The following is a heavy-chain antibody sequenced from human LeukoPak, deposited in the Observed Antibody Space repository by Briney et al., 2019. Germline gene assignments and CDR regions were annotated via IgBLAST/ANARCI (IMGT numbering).Heavy chain of an antibody. J-gene: IGHJ4*02. CDR2: IKQDGSEK. V-gene: IGHV3-7*03. CDR1: GFTFSSYW. Sequence: GGSLRLSCAAFGFTFSSYWMSWVRQAPGKGLEWVANIKQDGSEKYYVDSVKGRFTISRDNSKNTLYLHMNNLRVEDTAVYYCAKYDLSSSWTRTGFEYWGQGTLVTVSS. D-gene: IGHD2-2*01. CDR3: AKYDLSSSWTRTGFEY.